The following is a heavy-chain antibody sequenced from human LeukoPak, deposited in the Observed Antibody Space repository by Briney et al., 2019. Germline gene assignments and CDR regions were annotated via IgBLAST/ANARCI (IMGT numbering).Heavy chain of an antibody. CDR1: GGSISSSSYY. D-gene: IGHD1-26*01. CDR3: AKDFFSGSSTPESFDY. V-gene: IGHV3-23*01. J-gene: IGHJ4*02. CDR2: ISDSGGST. Sequence: PSETLSLACTVSGGSISSSSYYWGGIRQAPGKGLEWVSAISDSGGSTYYADYVKGRFTISRDNSKNTLYLQMNSLRAEDTAVYYCAKDFFSGSSTPESFDYWGQGTLVTVSS.